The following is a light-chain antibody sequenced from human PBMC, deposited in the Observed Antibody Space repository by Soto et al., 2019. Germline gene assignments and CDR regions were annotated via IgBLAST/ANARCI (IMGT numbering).Light chain of an antibody. V-gene: IGKV3-20*01. CDR1: QSVSSSC. Sequence: EIVLTQSPGTLSLSPGERATLSCRASQSVSSSCLAWYQQKPGQAPRLLIYDASSRATGIPDRFSGSGSGTDFTLTISILEPEDFAVYYCQQYGSSPRTFGQGTKLEIK. CDR3: QQYGSSPRT. CDR2: DAS. J-gene: IGKJ2*01.